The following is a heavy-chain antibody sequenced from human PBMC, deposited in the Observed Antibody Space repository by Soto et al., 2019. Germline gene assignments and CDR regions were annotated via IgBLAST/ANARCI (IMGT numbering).Heavy chain of an antibody. Sequence: PGGSLRLSCAASGVTFSSYAMSWVRQAPGKGLEWVSAISGSGGSTYYADSVKGRFTISRDNSKNALYLQMNSLRAEDTAVYYCAKEGEHSSGWANFDYWGQGTLVTVSS. CDR3: AKEGEHSSGWANFDY. J-gene: IGHJ4*02. V-gene: IGHV3-23*01. CDR1: GVTFSSYA. CDR2: ISGSGGST. D-gene: IGHD6-19*01.